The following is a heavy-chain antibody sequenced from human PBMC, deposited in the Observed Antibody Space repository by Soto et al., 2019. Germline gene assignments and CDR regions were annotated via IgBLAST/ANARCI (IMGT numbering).Heavy chain of an antibody. CDR3: ARDDYGDYMSGFFYMDV. Sequence: GGSLRLSCAASGFTFSSYGMHWVRQAPGKGLEWVAVIWYDGSNKYYADSVKGRFTISRDNSKNTLYLQMNSLRAEDTAVYYCARDDYGDYMSGFFYMDVWGKGTTVTVSS. D-gene: IGHD4-17*01. V-gene: IGHV3-33*01. J-gene: IGHJ6*03. CDR1: GFTFSSYG. CDR2: IWYDGSNK.